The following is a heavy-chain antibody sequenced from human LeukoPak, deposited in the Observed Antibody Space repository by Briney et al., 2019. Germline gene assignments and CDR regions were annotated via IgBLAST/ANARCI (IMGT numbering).Heavy chain of an antibody. V-gene: IGHV3-9*01. Sequence: PGRSLRLSCAASGFTFGDSAMHWVRQVAGKGLEWVSGISWSSGDRIYAGSVKGRFTISRDNDKNSLYLQMDNLRVEDTAFYYCTRRSDGYAFDIWGQGTMVTVSS. J-gene: IGHJ3*02. D-gene: IGHD5-24*01. CDR2: ISWSSGDR. CDR3: TRRSDGYAFDI. CDR1: GFTFGDSA.